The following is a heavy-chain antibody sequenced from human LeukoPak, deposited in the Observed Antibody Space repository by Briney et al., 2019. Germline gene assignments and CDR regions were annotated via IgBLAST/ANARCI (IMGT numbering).Heavy chain of an antibody. CDR2: IYYSGST. CDR3: ARGYRNWNNWFDP. V-gene: IGHV4-59*01. Sequence: SETLSLTCTVSGGSISSYYWSWIRQPPGKGLECIGYIYYSGSTNYNPSLKSRVTISVDTSKNQFSLKLSSVTAADTAVYYCARGYRNWNNWFDPWGQGTLVTVSS. D-gene: IGHD5-24*01. J-gene: IGHJ5*02. CDR1: GGSISSYY.